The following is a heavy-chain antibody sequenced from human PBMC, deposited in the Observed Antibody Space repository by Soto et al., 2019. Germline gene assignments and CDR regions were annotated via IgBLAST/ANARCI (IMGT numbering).Heavy chain of an antibody. J-gene: IGHJ5*02. CDR3: ARDGLRFLEWSDNNWFDP. D-gene: IGHD3-3*01. CDR1: GFTFSSYG. Sequence: VQLVESGGGVVQPGRSLRLSCAASGFTFSSYGMHWVRQAPGKGLEWVSSISSSSSYIYYADSVKGRFTISRDNAKNSLYLQMNSLRAEDTAVYYCARDGLRFLEWSDNNWFDPWGQGTLVTVSS. V-gene: IGHV3-21*01. CDR2: ISSSSSYI.